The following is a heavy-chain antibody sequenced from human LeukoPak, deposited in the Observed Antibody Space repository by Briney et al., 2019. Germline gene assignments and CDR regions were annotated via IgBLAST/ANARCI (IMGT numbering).Heavy chain of an antibody. CDR3: ARDRYVDYGNDGFDI. D-gene: IGHD4-17*01. J-gene: IGHJ3*02. CDR2: ISSTDAGT. Sequence: PGGSLRPSCAASGFSLSSYAMSWVRQAPGKGLEWVSAISSTDAGTYHADSVRGRFTISRDSSKNTLYLQMNSLGAEDTAVYHCARDRYVDYGNDGFDIWGQGTTVTVSS. CDR1: GFSLSSYA. V-gene: IGHV3-23*01.